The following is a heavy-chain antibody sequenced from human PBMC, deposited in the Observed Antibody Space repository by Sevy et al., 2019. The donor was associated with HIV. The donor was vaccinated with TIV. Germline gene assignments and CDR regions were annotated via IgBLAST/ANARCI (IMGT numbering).Heavy chain of an antibody. V-gene: IGHV3-23*01. J-gene: IGHJ4*02. CDR1: GFTFSSYA. Sequence: GGSLRLSCAASGFTFSSYAMSWVRQAPGKGLEWVSAISGSGGSTYYADSVKGRFTISRDNSKNTLYLQMNSLRAEDTAVYYCAKGERWDDPDSISWYYYFDYWGQGTLVTVSS. CDR2: ISGSGGST. CDR3: AKGERWDDPDSISWYYYFDY. D-gene: IGHD6-13*01.